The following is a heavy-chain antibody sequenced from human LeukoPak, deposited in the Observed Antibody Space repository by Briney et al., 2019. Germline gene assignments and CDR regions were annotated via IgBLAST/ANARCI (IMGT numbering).Heavy chain of an antibody. D-gene: IGHD6-19*01. CDR2: IYFSGST. V-gene: IGHV4-59*01. CDR1: GGSISSYY. J-gene: IGHJ4*02. CDR3: AREISPVTGYSRGWRLFDY. Sequence: SETLSLTCTVSGGSISSYYWSWIRQPPGKGLEWIGYIYFSGSTNYNPSLKSRVTISVDTSKNQFSLKLSSVTAADTAVYYCAREISPVTGYSRGWRLFDYWGQGTLVTVSS.